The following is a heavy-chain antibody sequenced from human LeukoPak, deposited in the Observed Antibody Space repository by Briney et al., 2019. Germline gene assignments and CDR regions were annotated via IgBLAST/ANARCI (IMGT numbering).Heavy chain of an antibody. CDR3: AKDFLGGLCGDYGMVDY. CDR2: ISSSSSYI. V-gene: IGHV3-21*01. Sequence: GGSLRLSCAASGFTFSSYSMNWVRQAPGKGLEWVSSISSSSSYIYYADSVKGRFTISRDNSKNTLYLQMNSLRAEDTAVYYCAKDFLGGLCGDYGMVDYWGQGTLVTVSS. CDR1: GFTFSSYS. J-gene: IGHJ4*02. D-gene: IGHD4-17*01.